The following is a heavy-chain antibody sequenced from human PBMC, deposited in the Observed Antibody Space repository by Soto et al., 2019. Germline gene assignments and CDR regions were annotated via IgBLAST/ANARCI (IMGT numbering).Heavy chain of an antibody. CDR2: ISAYTGNT. CDR1: GYTFTTYG. CDR3: ARLYGSGGFPYDY. D-gene: IGHD3-10*01. V-gene: IGHV1-18*01. Sequence: SVKVSCKASGYTFTTYGITWVRQAPGQGLEWMGWISAYTGNTNYAQKLQGRVTMTTDTSTSTAYMELRNLRSDDTAVYYCARLYGSGGFPYDYWGQGTLVAV. J-gene: IGHJ4*02.